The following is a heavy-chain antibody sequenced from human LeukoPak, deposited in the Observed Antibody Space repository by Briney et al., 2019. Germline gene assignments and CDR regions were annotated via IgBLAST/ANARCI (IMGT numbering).Heavy chain of an antibody. CDR2: ISYDGSNK. D-gene: IGHD1-14*01. CDR1: GFTFSSYG. V-gene: IGHV3-30*03. Sequence: GGSLRLSCAASGFTFSSYGMHWVRQAPGKGLEWVAVISYDGSNKYYADSVKGRFTISRDNSKNTLYLQMNSLRAEDTAVYYCARDRYPENYYYYMDVWGKGTTVTVSS. J-gene: IGHJ6*03. CDR3: ARDRYPENYYYYMDV.